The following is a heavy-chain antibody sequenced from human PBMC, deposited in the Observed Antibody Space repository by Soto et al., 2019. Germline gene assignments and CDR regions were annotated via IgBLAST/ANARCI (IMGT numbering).Heavy chain of an antibody. CDR3: AKVWTYYGSGSYYY. J-gene: IGHJ4*01. CDR2: ISGSGGST. V-gene: IGHV3-23*01. D-gene: IGHD3-10*01. Sequence: PGGSLRLSCAASGFTFSSYAMSWVRQAPGKGLEWVSAISGSGGSTYYADSVKGRFTISRDNSKNTLYLQMNSLRAEDTAVSYSAKVWTYYGSGSYYYWGHGTLVTVSS. CDR1: GFTFSSYA.